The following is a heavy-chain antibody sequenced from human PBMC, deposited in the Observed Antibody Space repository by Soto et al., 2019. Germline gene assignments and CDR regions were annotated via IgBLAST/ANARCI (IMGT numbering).Heavy chain of an antibody. J-gene: IGHJ5*02. CDR3: ARMSATGTRWFDP. CDR2: VSYRGTT. V-gene: IGHV4-31*03. CDR1: GGSINSGAYH. D-gene: IGHD1-1*01. Sequence: QVQLQESGPRLVKPSQDLSLTCTVSGGSINSGAYHWSWVRQHPGKGLEWIGAVSYRGTTYSNPFRHSRMTMSVVHSKTQLSLKLSSVTAAETAVYYCARMSATGTRWFDPWGPGTLVTVPS.